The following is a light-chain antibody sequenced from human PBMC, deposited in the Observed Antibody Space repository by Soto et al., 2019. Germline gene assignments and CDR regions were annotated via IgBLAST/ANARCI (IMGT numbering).Light chain of an antibody. Sequence: QSALAQPPSASGSPGQSVTISCSGTSRDTGDYNYVSWYQQHPGKAPKLMIYEVSKRPSGVPDRFSGSKSGNTASLTVSGLQADDEADYYCSSYAGSDNYVFGTGTKVTVL. CDR2: EVS. J-gene: IGLJ1*01. CDR3: SSYAGSDNYV. CDR1: SRDTGDYNY. V-gene: IGLV2-8*01.